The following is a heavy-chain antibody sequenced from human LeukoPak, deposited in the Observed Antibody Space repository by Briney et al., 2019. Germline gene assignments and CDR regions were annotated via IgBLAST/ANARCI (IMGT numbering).Heavy chain of an antibody. D-gene: IGHD5-18*01. J-gene: IGHJ4*02. CDR1: GFTFGDYA. CDR3: TRGPAMVGASYFF. CDR2: IRSKVYGGTP. Sequence: PGGSLRLSCTASGFTFGDYAMTWVRQAPGMGLEWVGFIRSKVYGGTPEYAASVKGRFTISRDDSKSIAYLQMNSLKTEDTAVYYCTRGPAMVGASYFFWGQGTLVTVSS. V-gene: IGHV3-49*04.